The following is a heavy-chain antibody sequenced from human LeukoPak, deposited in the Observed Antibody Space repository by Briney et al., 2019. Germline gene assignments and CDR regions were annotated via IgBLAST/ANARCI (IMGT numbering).Heavy chain of an antibody. D-gene: IGHD6-19*01. V-gene: IGHV3-66*01. CDR1: GFTVSSNY. Sequence: GSLRLSCSASGFTVSSNYMSWVRQAPGKGLEWVSVIYSGGSTYYADSVKGRFTVSRDNSKNTLYLQMNSLRAEDTAVYYCARGAVAGLTIDYWGQGTLVTVSS. J-gene: IGHJ4*02. CDR2: IYSGGST. CDR3: ARGAVAGLTIDY.